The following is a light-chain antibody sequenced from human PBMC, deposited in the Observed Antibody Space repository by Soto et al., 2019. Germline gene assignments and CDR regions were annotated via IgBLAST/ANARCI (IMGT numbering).Light chain of an antibody. J-gene: IGLJ2*01. Sequence: QSVLTQPPSVSAAPGQTVTISCSGSSSNIGNNYVYWYQQFPGTAPKLLIYETDKRPSGIPDRFSGSKSGTSATLVITGLQTGDEADYYCGTWDTSLSAGPFGGGTKLTVL. CDR1: SSNIGNNY. CDR2: ETD. CDR3: GTWDTSLSAGP. V-gene: IGLV1-51*02.